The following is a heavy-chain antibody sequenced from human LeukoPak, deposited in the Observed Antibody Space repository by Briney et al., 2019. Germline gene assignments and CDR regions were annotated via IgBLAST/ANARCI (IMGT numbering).Heavy chain of an antibody. CDR3: ARWVGCSSTSCYAIFDY. V-gene: IGHV4-34*01. CDR2: INHSGST. D-gene: IGHD2-2*01. J-gene: IGHJ4*02. Sequence: SETLSLTCAVYGGSFSGYYWSWIRQPPGKGLEWIGEINHSGSTNYNPSLKSRVTISVDTSKNQFSLKLSSVTAADTAVYCCARWVGCSSTSCYAIFDYWGQGTLVTVSS. CDR1: GGSFSGYY.